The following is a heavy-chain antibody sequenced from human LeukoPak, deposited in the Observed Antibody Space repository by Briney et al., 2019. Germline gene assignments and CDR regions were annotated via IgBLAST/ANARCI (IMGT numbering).Heavy chain of an antibody. Sequence: PSETLSLTCAVYGGSFSGYYWSWIRQPPGKGLEWIGEINHSESTNYNPSLMSRVTITVDTSKNQFSLKLSSVTAAETAVYYCASRMGSGFDYWGQGTLVTVSS. CDR3: ASRMGSGFDY. J-gene: IGHJ4*02. CDR1: GGSFSGYY. CDR2: INHSEST. D-gene: IGHD6-19*01. V-gene: IGHV4-34*01.